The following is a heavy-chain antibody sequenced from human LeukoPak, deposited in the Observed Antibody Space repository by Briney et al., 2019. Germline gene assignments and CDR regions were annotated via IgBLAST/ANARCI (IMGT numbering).Heavy chain of an antibody. CDR3: ARVPTYGSGSLTGPRFDY. D-gene: IGHD3-10*01. CDR2: INHSGST. Sequence: SETLSLTCAVYGGSFSGYYWSWIRQPPGKGLEWIGEINHSGSTNYNPSLKCRVTISVDTSKNQFSLKLSSVTAADTAVYYCARVPTYGSGSLTGPRFDYWGQGTLVTVSS. J-gene: IGHJ4*02. V-gene: IGHV4-34*01. CDR1: GGSFSGYY.